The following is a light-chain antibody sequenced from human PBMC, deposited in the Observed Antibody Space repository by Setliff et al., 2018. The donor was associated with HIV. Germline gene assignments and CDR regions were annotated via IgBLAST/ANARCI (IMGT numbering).Light chain of an antibody. V-gene: IGLV2-14*03. CDR1: TNDVGAYNY. J-gene: IGLJ1*01. Sequence: ALAQPASVSGSPGQSIATSCTGTTNDVGAYNYVSWYQQHPGKAPKLIIYGVTHRPSGVSDRFSGSKSGDTASLTISGLQTEDEADYYCSSYSTSSTPSVFGTGTKV. CDR2: GVT. CDR3: SSYSTSSTPSV.